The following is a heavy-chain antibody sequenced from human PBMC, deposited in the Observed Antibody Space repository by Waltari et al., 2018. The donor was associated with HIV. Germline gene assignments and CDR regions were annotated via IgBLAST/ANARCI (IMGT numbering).Heavy chain of an antibody. J-gene: IGHJ6*02. D-gene: IGHD7-27*01. V-gene: IGHV4-34*01. Sequence: QVQLQQWGAGLLKPSETLSLTCAAYGGSFSGSYWSWIRQPPGKGLEGLGEIHHSARTKYNPSLTGRVAMSVDTSSTRFSLKLSSLTAADTAVYYCARGWAPGYYYYGMDVWGQGTTVTVSS. CDR1: GGSFSGSY. CDR2: IHHSART. CDR3: ARGWAPGYYYYGMDV.